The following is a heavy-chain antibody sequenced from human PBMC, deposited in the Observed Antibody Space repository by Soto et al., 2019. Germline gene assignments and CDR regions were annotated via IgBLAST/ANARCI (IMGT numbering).Heavy chain of an antibody. J-gene: IGHJ4*02. CDR2: IYYSGST. Sequence: SETLSLTCTVSGGSTSSYYWSWIRQPPGKGLEWIGYIYYSGSTNYNPSLKSRVTISVDTSKNQFSLKLSSVTAADTAVYYCARVVRGVRTPDYFDYWGQGTLVTVSS. V-gene: IGHV4-59*01. CDR1: GGSTSSYY. CDR3: ARVVRGVRTPDYFDY. D-gene: IGHD3-10*01.